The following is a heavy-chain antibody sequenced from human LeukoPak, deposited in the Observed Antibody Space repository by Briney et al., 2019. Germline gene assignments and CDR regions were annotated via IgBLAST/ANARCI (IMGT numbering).Heavy chain of an antibody. Sequence: PSETLSLTCTVSGGSISSSSYYWGWIRQPPGKGLEWIGSIYYSGSTYYNPSLKSRVTISVDTSKNQFSLKLSSVTAADTAVYYCAREKPNPRSPRPSLEWLSNDAFDIWGQGTMVTVSS. V-gene: IGHV4-39*01. J-gene: IGHJ3*02. CDR2: IYYSGST. D-gene: IGHD3-3*01. CDR1: GGSISSSSYY. CDR3: AREKPNPRSPRPSLEWLSNDAFDI.